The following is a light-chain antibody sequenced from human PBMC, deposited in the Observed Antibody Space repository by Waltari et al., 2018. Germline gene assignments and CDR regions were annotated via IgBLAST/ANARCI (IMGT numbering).Light chain of an antibody. CDR1: KLGDKY. V-gene: IGLV3-1*01. CDR3: QAWDSSTGE. CDR2: QDS. J-gene: IGLJ2*01. Sequence: SYELTQPPSVSVSPGQTASITCPGDKLGDKYACWYQQKPGQSPVLVIYQDSKRPSGIPERFSGSNSGNTATLTISGTQAMDEADYYCQAWDSSTGEFGGGTKLTVL.